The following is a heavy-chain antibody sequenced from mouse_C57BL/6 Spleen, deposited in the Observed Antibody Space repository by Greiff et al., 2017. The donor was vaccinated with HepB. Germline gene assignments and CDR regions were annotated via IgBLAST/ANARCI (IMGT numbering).Heavy chain of an antibody. CDR1: GYTFTSYW. D-gene: IGHD1-1*01. V-gene: IGHV1-50*01. CDR2: IDPSDSYT. CDR3: ANYGSSPAWFAY. J-gene: IGHJ3*01. Sequence: QVQLQQPGAELVKPGASVKLSCKASGYTFTSYWMQWVKQRPGQGLEWIGEIDPSDSYTNYNQKFKGKATLTVETSSSTAYMQLSSLKSEDSAVYYCANYGSSPAWFAYWGQGTLVTVSA.